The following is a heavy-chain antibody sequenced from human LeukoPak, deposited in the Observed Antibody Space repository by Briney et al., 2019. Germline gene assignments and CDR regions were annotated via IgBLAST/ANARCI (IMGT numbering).Heavy chain of an antibody. CDR2: IYYSGST. CDR1: GGSISSYY. J-gene: IGHJ3*02. D-gene: IGHD3-10*01. V-gene: IGHV4-59*01. Sequence: PSETLSLTCIVSGGSISSYYWSWIRQPPGKGLEWVGYIYYSGSTNYNPSLKSRVTISVDTSKNQFSLKLSSVTAADTAVYYCARGYYGSSDAFDIWGQGTMVTVSS. CDR3: ARGYYGSSDAFDI.